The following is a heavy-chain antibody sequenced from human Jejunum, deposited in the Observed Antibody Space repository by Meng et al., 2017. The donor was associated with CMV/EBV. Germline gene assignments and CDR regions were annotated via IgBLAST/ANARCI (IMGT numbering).Heavy chain of an antibody. Sequence: GYTFSNFGFSWVRQAPGQGLEWMAWINANSGHTTYAQNFQGRVTVTIDTSTSTAYMELGSLRFDDTAVYYCARDLCSTDNCYTGFDYWGQGTLVAVSS. CDR3: ARDLCSTDNCYTGFDY. J-gene: IGHJ4*02. D-gene: IGHD2-2*01. V-gene: IGHV1-18*01. CDR2: INANSGHT. CDR1: GYTFSNFG.